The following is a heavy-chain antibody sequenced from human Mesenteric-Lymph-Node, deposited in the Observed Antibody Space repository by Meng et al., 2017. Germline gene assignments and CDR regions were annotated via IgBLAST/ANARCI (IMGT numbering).Heavy chain of an antibody. Sequence: GESLKISCAASGFTFMSYTMSWVRQAPGKGLEWVSGISGSGRGTYYADSVKGRFTISRDNSKNTLYLQMNSLRAEDTAVYYCARDRKVTSYYWYFDLWGRGTLVTVSS. J-gene: IGHJ2*01. D-gene: IGHD5-18*01. CDR1: GFTFMSYT. CDR2: ISGSGRGT. V-gene: IGHV3-23*01. CDR3: ARDRKVTSYYWYFDL.